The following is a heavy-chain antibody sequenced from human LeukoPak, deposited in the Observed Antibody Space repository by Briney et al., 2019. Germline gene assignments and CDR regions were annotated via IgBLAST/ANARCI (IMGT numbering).Heavy chain of an antibody. CDR3: AIYDFWSGPYQAPIDY. CDR2: ISAYNGNT. Sequence: GASVKVSCKASGYTFTSYGISWVRQAPGQGLEWMGWISAYNGNTNYAQKLQGRVTMTTDTSTSTAYMELRRLRSDDPAVYYCAIYDFWSGPYQAPIDYWGQGTLVTVPS. CDR1: GYTFTSYG. D-gene: IGHD3-3*01. J-gene: IGHJ4*02. V-gene: IGHV1-18*01.